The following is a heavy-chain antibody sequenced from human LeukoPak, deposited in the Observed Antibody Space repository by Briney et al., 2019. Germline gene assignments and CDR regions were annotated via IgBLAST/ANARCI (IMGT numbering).Heavy chain of an antibody. CDR3: ARGYSSSFVDY. D-gene: IGHD6-13*01. J-gene: IGHJ4*02. CDR1: GGSISSYY. CDR2: IYYSGST. V-gene: IGHV4-59*01. Sequence: PSETLSLTCTVSGGSISSYYWSWIRQPPGKGLEWIGYIYYSGSTNYNPSLKSRVTISVDTSKNQFSLKLSSVTAADTAVYYCARGYSSSFVDYWAREPWSPSP.